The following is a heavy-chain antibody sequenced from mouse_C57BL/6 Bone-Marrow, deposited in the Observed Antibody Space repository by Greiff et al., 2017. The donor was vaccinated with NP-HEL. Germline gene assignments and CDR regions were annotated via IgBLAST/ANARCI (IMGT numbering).Heavy chain of an antibody. V-gene: IGHV8-12*01. D-gene: IGHD1-1*01. CDR3: ARSPGSSLYYYAMDY. CDR1: GFSLSTSGMG. Sequence: QVTLKECGPGILQSSQTLSLTCSFSGFSLSTSGMGVSWIRQPSGKGLEWLAHIYWDDDKRYNPSLKSRLTNSKDTSRNQVFLKITSVDTADTATYYCARSPGSSLYYYAMDYWGQGTSVTVSS. CDR2: IYWDDDK. J-gene: IGHJ4*01.